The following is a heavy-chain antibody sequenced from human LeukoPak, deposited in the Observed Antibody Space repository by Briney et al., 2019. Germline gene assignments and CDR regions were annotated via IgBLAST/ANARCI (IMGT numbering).Heavy chain of an antibody. CDR3: AKVPIGYGSLDAFDI. J-gene: IGHJ3*02. D-gene: IGHD5-18*01. V-gene: IGHV3-30*02. Sequence: GGSLRLSCGASGFTFSNYGMLWVRQAPGKGLEWVAFIRYDGSNKYYADSVKGRFTISRDNSKNTLYLQMNSLRAEDTAVYYCAKVPIGYGSLDAFDIWGQGTMVTVSS. CDR1: GFTFSNYG. CDR2: IRYDGSNK.